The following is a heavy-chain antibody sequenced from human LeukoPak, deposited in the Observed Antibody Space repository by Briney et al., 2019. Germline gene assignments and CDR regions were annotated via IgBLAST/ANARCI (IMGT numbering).Heavy chain of an antibody. CDR1: GGSFSGYY. CDR2: INHSGST. Sequence: PSETLSLTCAVYGGSFSGYYWSWIRQPPGKGLEWIGEINHSGSTNYNPSLKSRVTISVDTSKNQFSLKLSSVTAADTAVYYCARRYNWNYAFDIWGQGTMVTVSS. D-gene: IGHD1-7*01. CDR3: ARRYNWNYAFDI. V-gene: IGHV4-34*01. J-gene: IGHJ3*02.